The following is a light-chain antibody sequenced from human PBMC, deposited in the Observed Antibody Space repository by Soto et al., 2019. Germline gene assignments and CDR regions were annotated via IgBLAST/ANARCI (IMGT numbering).Light chain of an antibody. CDR3: QQYGSSPWT. CDR1: HTISSSY. V-gene: IGKV3-20*01. J-gene: IGKJ1*01. CDR2: GIS. Sequence: ENVLTQSPGTLSLSPGERATLHCRASHTISSSYLAWYQQKPGQAPRLLMYGISRRATGIPDRFSGSGSGTDFTLTITRLEPEDFAVYYCQQYGSSPWTFGQGTKVDIK.